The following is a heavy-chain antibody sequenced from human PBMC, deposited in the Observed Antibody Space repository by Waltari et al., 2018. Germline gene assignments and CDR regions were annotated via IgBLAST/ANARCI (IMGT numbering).Heavy chain of an antibody. D-gene: IGHD6-13*01. V-gene: IGHV3-21*01. CDR2: ISSSSSYI. J-gene: IGHJ4*02. Sequence: EVQLVESGGGLVKPGGSLRLSCAASGFTFSSYSMNWVRQAPGKGLEWVSYISSSSSYINYADSVKGRFTISRDNAKNSLYLRMNSLRAEDTAVYYCARGPQQLETYFDYWGQGTLVTVSS. CDR1: GFTFSSYS. CDR3: ARGPQQLETYFDY.